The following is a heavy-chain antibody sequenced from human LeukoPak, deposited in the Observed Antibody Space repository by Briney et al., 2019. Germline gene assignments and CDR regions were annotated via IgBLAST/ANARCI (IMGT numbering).Heavy chain of an antibody. D-gene: IGHD5-12*01. CDR3: AREYSASEH. CDR1: GYTFVGYY. V-gene: IGHV1-2*02. Sequence: VXVSXKASGYTFVGYYLHWVRQAPGQGLEWMAWIYPYTGNTHYAQKFQGRITVTRDTSISTTYMELSWLTSDDTALYYCAREYSASEHWGQGTLVTVSS. J-gene: IGHJ1*01. CDR2: IYPYTGNT.